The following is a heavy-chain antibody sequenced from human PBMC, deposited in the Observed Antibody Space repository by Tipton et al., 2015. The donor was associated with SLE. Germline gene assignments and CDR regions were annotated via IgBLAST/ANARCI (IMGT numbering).Heavy chain of an antibody. Sequence: TLSLTCAIYGGSLSGHYWSWIRQPPGKGLEWIGEVYHRGSTNYNPSLKSRVTISVDTSKNQFSLKLSSVTAADTAVYYCARWGNWFDPWGQGTLVTVSS. J-gene: IGHJ5*02. CDR3: ARWGNWFDP. CDR1: GGSLSGHY. CDR2: VYHRGST. D-gene: IGHD7-27*01. V-gene: IGHV4-34*01.